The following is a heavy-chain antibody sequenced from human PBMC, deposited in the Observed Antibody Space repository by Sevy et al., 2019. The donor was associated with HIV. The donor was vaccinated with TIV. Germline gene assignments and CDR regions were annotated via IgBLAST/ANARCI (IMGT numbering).Heavy chain of an antibody. CDR2: ISYAGSNK. V-gene: IGHV3-30*04. Sequence: GGSLRLSCAASGFTFSSYAMHWVRQAPGKGLEWVAVISYAGSNKYYADSVKGRFTISRDNSKNTLYLQMNSLRAEDTAVYYCARAGTQTYEVVQPDTAMVFDSWGQGTLVTVSS. J-gene: IGHJ5*01. CDR3: ARAGTQTYEVVQPDTAMVFDS. CDR1: GFTFSSYA. D-gene: IGHD5-18*01.